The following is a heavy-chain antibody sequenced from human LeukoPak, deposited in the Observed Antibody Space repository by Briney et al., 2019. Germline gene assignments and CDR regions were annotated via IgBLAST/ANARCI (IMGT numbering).Heavy chain of an antibody. Sequence: GGSLRLSCAASGFTFSSYGMHWVRQAPGKGLEWVAVIWYDGSNKYYADSVEGRFTISRDNSKNTLYLQMNSLRAEDTAVYHCASETNCSGGSCYQTWGQGTLVTVSS. CDR3: ASETNCSGGSCYQT. D-gene: IGHD2-15*01. CDR1: GFTFSSYG. J-gene: IGHJ5*02. V-gene: IGHV3-33*01. CDR2: IWYDGSNK.